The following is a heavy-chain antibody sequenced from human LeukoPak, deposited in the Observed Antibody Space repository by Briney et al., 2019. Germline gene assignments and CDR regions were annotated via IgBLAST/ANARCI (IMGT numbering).Heavy chain of an antibody. V-gene: IGHV3-21*01. CDR1: GFTFSRYS. CDR2: ISSGSSYI. Sequence: GGSLRLSCAASGFTFSRYSMNWVRQAPGKGLEGVSSISSGSSYIYYADSGKGRFTISRDNAKNSLYLQMNSLRAEDTAVYYCARSMYCGGDCYYYFDYWGQGTLVTVAS. J-gene: IGHJ4*02. CDR3: ARSMYCGGDCYYYFDY. D-gene: IGHD2-21*02.